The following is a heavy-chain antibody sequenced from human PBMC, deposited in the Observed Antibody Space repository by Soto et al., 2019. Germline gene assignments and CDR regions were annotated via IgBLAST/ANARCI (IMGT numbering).Heavy chain of an antibody. CDR2: IIPLFDAT. Sequence: QVQLVQSGAEVRKPGSSVKVSCKASGGTFTTYDISWLRQAPGQGLEWMGGIIPLFDATKYAQKFQGRVTITADKSTGTAYMELSRLRSEDTAMYYCARDRSSSWYNGTFYFDSWGQGTLVTVSS. CDR3: ARDRSSSWYNGTFYFDS. V-gene: IGHV1-69*06. CDR1: GGTFTTYD. D-gene: IGHD6-19*01. J-gene: IGHJ4*02.